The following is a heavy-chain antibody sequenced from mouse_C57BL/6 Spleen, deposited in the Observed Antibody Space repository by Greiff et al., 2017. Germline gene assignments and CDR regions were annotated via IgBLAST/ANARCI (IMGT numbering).Heavy chain of an antibody. Sequence: VQLQQSGAELVRPGASVKLSCTASGFNIKDYYMHWVKQRPEQGLEWIGWIDPENGDTEYASKFQGKATITADTSSNTAYLQLSSLTSEDTAVYYSTTDDGYLFAYWGQGTLVTVSA. V-gene: IGHV14-4*01. CDR2: IDPENGDT. J-gene: IGHJ3*01. CDR3: TTDDGYLFAY. CDR1: GFNIKDYY. D-gene: IGHD2-3*01.